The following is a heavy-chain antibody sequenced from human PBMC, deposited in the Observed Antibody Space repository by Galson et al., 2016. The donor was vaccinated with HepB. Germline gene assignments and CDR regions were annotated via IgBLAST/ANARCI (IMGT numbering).Heavy chain of an antibody. D-gene: IGHD2-2*01. J-gene: IGHJ5*02. Sequence: ETLSLTCTVSGGSISSYYWSWIRQPPGKGLEWIGYIYYSGSTNYNPSLKSRVTISVDTSKNQFPLKLSSVTAADTAVYYCARSLLGYCSSTRCHGAWFDPWGQGTLVTVSS. CDR3: ARSLLGYCSSTRCHGAWFDP. CDR2: IYYSGST. CDR1: GGSISSYY. V-gene: IGHV4-59*01.